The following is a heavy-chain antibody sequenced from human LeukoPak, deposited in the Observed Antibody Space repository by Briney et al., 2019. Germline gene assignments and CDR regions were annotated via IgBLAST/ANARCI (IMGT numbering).Heavy chain of an antibody. CDR2: IFHTGST. CDR1: GYSISSGYY. CDR3: ASRSSGWYFEN. D-gene: IGHD6-19*01. J-gene: IGHJ4*02. V-gene: IGHV4-38-2*02. Sequence: SETLSLTCTVSGYSISSGYYWAWIRQPPGKGLEWIGSIFHTGSTYHDPSLKSRVTISVDTSKNQFSLKLNSVTAADTAVYYCASRSSGWYFENWGQGTLVTVSS.